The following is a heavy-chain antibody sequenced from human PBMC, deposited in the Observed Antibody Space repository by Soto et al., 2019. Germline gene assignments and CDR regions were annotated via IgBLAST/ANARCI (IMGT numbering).Heavy chain of an antibody. D-gene: IGHD3-16*01. J-gene: IGHJ6*02. CDR1: GCSSSSSTSY. CDR2: IYYSGYT. V-gene: IGHV4-39*01. CDR3: ARHNGPLYVGYYYDMDV. Sequence: ADTLCRTADPSGCSSSSSTSYWHCIRQPPGKGLEWIGSIYYSGYTYYNPSLKSRVTISVDTSKNQFSLKLSSVTAADTAVYYCARHNGPLYVGYYYDMDVWGQGTTVT.